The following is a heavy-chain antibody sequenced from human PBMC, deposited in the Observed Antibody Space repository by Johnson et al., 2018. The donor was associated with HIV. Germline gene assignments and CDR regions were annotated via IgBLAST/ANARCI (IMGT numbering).Heavy chain of an antibody. D-gene: IGHD1-26*01. Sequence: QVQLVESGGGVVQPGRSLRLSCAASGFTFSSYAMHWVRQAPGKGLEWVAVISYDGSNKYYADSVKGRFTISRDNSKNTLYLQMNSLRAEDTAVYYCAKDRGYSGSPTDAFDIWGQGTMVTVSS. CDR3: AKDRGYSGSPTDAFDI. CDR2: ISYDGSNK. J-gene: IGHJ3*02. CDR1: GFTFSSYA. V-gene: IGHV3-30*04.